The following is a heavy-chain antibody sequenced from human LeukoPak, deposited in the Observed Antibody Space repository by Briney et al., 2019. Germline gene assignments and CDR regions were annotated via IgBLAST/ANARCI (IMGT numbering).Heavy chain of an antibody. J-gene: IGHJ5*02. CDR3: ARDLYYYDSSGYFYWFDP. Sequence: GGSLRLSCAASGFTFSDYYMSWIRQAPGKGLEWISYISSSGSSIYYADSVRGRFTISRDNAKNSLYLQMNSLRAEDTAVYYCARDLYYYDSSGYFYWFDPWGQGTQVTVSP. CDR1: GFTFSDYY. CDR2: ISSSGSSI. V-gene: IGHV3-11*01. D-gene: IGHD3-22*01.